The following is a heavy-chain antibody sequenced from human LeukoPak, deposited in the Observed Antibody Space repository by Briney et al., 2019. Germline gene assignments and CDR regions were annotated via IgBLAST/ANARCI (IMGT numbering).Heavy chain of an antibody. J-gene: IGHJ2*01. V-gene: IGHV3-21*01. CDR1: GFTLSSYS. CDR3: ARDLEDWYFDL. Sequence: PGGSLRLSCAASGFTLSSYSMNWVRQAPGKGLEWVSSISSSSSYIYYADSVKGRFTISRDNAKNSLYLQMNSLRAEDTAVYYCARDLEDWYFDLWGRGTLVTVSS. CDR2: ISSSSSYI. D-gene: IGHD5-24*01.